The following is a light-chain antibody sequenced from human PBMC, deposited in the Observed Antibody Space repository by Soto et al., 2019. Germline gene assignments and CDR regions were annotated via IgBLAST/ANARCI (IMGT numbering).Light chain of an antibody. CDR3: QQYNNWPTLT. CDR2: GAS. Sequence: EIVMTQSPATLSVSPGERATLSCRASQSVSSNLAWYQQKPGQAPRLLIYGASTRATGIPARFSGSGSGTEFTLTITSLQSKDFAFYYCQQYNNWPTLTFGGGTKVDIX. J-gene: IGKJ4*01. V-gene: IGKV3-15*01. CDR1: QSVSSN.